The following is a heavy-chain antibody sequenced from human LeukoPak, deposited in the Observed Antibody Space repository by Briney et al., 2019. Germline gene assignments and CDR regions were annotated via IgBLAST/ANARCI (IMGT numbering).Heavy chain of an antibody. J-gene: IGHJ3*02. V-gene: IGHV4-59*02. Sequence: PSETLSLTCTVSGGSVRSYYWSWIRQPPGKGLEWIVYIYSSGTTTYNPSLKTGVTISVDTSKNQFSLKLTSVTAADTAVYYCARNYVGYAFDIWGQGTRVTVSS. CDR3: ARNYVGYAFDI. D-gene: IGHD1-7*01. CDR2: IYSSGTT. CDR1: GGSVRSYY.